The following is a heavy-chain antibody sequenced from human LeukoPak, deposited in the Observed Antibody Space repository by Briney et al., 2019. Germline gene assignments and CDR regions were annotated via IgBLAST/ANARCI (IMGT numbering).Heavy chain of an antibody. J-gene: IGHJ6*02. V-gene: IGHV3-53*01. Sequence: GGSLRLSCAASGFTVSSNCMSWVRQAPGKGLEWVSVIYSGGSTYYADSVKGRFTISRDNSKNTLYLQMNSLRAEDTAVYYCARDLVAPYGMDVWGQGTTVTVSS. CDR3: ARDLVAPYGMDV. CDR1: GFTVSSNC. D-gene: IGHD5-12*01. CDR2: IYSGGST.